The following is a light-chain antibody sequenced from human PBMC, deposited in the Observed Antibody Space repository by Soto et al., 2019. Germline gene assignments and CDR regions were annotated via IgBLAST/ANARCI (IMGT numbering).Light chain of an antibody. Sequence: EIVMTQSPATLSVSPGERATLSCRASQNVRNNLAWYQQKPGQAPRLLIYGASTRATGIPARFSGDGSGTEFTRTISSLQSEDFALYSSQQYNDWPRSTLGGGTKVDSK. CDR2: GAS. V-gene: IGKV3-15*01. CDR1: QNVRNN. CDR3: QQYNDWPRST. J-gene: IGKJ4*01.